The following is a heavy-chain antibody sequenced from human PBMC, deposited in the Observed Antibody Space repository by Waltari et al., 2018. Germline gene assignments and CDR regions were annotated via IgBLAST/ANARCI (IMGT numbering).Heavy chain of an antibody. CDR1: GFTFGIYA. V-gene: IGHV3-23*01. Sequence: EVQLLETGGGLAQPGGSLRLSCAASGFTFGIYAMSWVRLGPGKGLVWVADITRTGGSTHYADSVKGRFTISRDNSKNILYLQMNSLRAEDTATYYCAKGSDGYKDYYVDVWGKGTTVTISS. CDR2: ITRTGGST. CDR3: AKGSDGYKDYYVDV. D-gene: IGHD5-12*01. J-gene: IGHJ6*03.